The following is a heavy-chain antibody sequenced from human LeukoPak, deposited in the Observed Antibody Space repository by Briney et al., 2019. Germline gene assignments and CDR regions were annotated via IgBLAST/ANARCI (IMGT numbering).Heavy chain of an antibody. J-gene: IGHJ4*02. CDR3: ARGILL. Sequence: SETLSLTCAVSGYSISSDYFWGWIRQPPGKGLEYIGATYHGGSTYYNPSLKSRVIISVDTSNNQFSLKLNSVTAADTAVYYCARGILLWGQGTLVTVSS. V-gene: IGHV4-38-2*01. CDR2: TYHGGST. CDR1: GYSISSDYF. D-gene: IGHD2-15*01.